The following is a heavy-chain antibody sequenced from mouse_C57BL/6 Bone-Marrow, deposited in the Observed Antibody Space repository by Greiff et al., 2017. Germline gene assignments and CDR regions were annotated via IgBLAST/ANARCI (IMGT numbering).Heavy chain of an antibody. CDR3: ARGVGWFAY. CDR1: GYSFTSYY. J-gene: IGHJ3*01. Sequence: QVQLQQSGPELVKPGASVQISCKASGYSFTSYYIHWVKQRPGQGLEWIGWIYPGSGNTKYNEKFKGKATLTADTSSSTAYMQLSSLTSEDSAVYYCARGVGWFAYWGQGTLVTVSA. D-gene: IGHD1-1*02. V-gene: IGHV1-66*01. CDR2: IYPGSGNT.